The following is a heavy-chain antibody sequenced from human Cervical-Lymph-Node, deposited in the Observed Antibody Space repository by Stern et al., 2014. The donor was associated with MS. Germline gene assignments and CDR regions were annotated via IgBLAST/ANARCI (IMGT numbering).Heavy chain of an antibody. Sequence: QLQLQESGPGLVKPSATLSLTCTVSGGAVSDYYSPWIRQRPGKGLEWIGYISDTGTTNYNPSLHSRVTITLDTSQNQVSLRLRSVTAADTAVYYCARDPSTTASDWFFDLWGRGSLVTVSS. CDR2: ISDTGTT. V-gene: IGHV4-59*02. CDR3: ARDPSTTASDWFFDL. J-gene: IGHJ2*01. D-gene: IGHD2-21*02. CDR1: GGAVSDYY.